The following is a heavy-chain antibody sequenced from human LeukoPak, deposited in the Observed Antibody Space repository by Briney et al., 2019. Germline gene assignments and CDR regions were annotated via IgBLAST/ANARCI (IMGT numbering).Heavy chain of an antibody. CDR3: ARDLNYRGDY. CDR2: IYYSGST. Sequence: PSETLSLTCTVSGGSISSSSYYWGWIRQPPGKGLEWIGSIYYSGSTYYNPSLKSRVTISVDTSKNQFSLKLSSVTAADTAVYYCARDLNYRGDYWGQGTLVTVSS. J-gene: IGHJ4*02. D-gene: IGHD5-24*01. V-gene: IGHV4-39*07. CDR1: GGSISSSSYY.